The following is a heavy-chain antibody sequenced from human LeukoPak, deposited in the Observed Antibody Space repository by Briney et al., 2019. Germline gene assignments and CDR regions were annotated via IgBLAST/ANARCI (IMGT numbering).Heavy chain of an antibody. D-gene: IGHD3-10*01. Sequence: SETLSLTCIVSGDSISSSYWSWIRQSPGKGLEWIGYVHYAESSYYNPSLKSRATLSVDTSKNQFSLRLSSVTAADTAVYYCAGYGSRSSYKAFDYWGQGTLVTVSS. CDR1: GDSISSSY. CDR3: AGYGSRSSYKAFDY. V-gene: IGHV4-59*01. CDR2: VHYAESS. J-gene: IGHJ4*02.